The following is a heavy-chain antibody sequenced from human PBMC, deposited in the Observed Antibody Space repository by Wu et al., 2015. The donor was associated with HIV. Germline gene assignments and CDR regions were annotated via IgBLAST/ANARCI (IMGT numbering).Heavy chain of an antibody. D-gene: IGHD2-21*01. CDR2: LTPNTGAT. Sequence: QVRLVQSGAEVKKPGASVKVSCRSSGYSFTAYYLHWVRQAPGQGLEWMGRLTPNTGATDFAQQFQGRVTVTRDTSLSTAYMEVRDLRPVDTAVYYCACGIQSGGANYWGQGTLVTVSS. J-gene: IGHJ4*02. V-gene: IGHV1-2*02. CDR1: GYSFTAYY. CDR3: ACGIQSGGANY.